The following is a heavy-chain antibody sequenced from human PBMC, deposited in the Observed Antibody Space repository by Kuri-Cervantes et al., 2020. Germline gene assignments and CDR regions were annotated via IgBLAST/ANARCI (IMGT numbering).Heavy chain of an antibody. V-gene: IGHV1-18*01. CDR1: GYTFTSYG. CDR2: ISAYNGNT. D-gene: IGHD6-19*01. Sequence: ASVKVSCKASGYTFTSYGISWVRQAPGQGLEWMGWISAYNGNTNYAQKLQGRVTMTTDTSTSTAYMELRSLRSDDTAVYYCARATEAVAGTRAPHRYFDYWGQGTLVTVSS. CDR3: ARATEAVAGTRAPHRYFDY. J-gene: IGHJ4*02.